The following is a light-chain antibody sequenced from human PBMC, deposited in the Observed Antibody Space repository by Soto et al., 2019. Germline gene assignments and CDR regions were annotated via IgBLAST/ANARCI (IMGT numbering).Light chain of an antibody. J-gene: IGKJ2*01. CDR2: DAS. V-gene: IGKV3-20*01. CDR1: KSVSSSY. CDR3: QQYASSLYT. Sequence: EIVLTQSPGTLSLSPGERATLSCRASKSVSSSYFAWYQQKHRQAPRLLIYDASSRATGIPDRFRGSGSGTYFTLTSSRLEPEDFAVYYCQQYASSLYTFGHGTKLEIK.